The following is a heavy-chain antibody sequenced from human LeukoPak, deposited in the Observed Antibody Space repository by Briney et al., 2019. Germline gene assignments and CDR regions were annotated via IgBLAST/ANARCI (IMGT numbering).Heavy chain of an antibody. CDR3: ARVAGNSSPGYYYYYMDV. CDR1: GGTFSSYA. D-gene: IGHD2/OR15-2a*01. V-gene: IGHV1-69*05. CDR2: IIPIFGTA. Sequence: ASVKVSCKASGGTFSSYAISWVRQAPGQGLGWRGRIIPIFGTANYAQKFQGRVTITTDESTSTAYMELSSLRSEDTAVYYCARVAGNSSPGYYYYYMDVWGKGTTVTVSS. J-gene: IGHJ6*03.